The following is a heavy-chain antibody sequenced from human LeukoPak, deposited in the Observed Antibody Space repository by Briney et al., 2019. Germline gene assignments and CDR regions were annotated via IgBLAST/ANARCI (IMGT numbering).Heavy chain of an antibody. J-gene: IGHJ4*02. CDR3: ARGTRDFDY. V-gene: IGHV4-34*01. Sequence: KPSDTLSLTCAVYGGSFSGYYWSWIRQPPGKGLEWIGEINHSGSTNYNPSLKSRVTISVDTSKNQFSLKLSSVTAADTAVYYCARGTRDFDYWGQGTLVTVSS. CDR2: INHSGST. CDR1: GGSFSGYY.